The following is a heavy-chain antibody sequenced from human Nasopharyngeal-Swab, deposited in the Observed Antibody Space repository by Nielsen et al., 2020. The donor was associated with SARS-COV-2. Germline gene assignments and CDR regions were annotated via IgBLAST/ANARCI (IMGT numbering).Heavy chain of an antibody. V-gene: IGHV1-69*04. CDR2: INPTLGIA. CDR3: ARIHFVVGRGYFYGMDV. Sequence: SVKVSCKASGGTFNSYAISWVRQAPGQGLEWVGRINPTLGIADYAEKFEGRVSITADKSTTTAHMELGSLRPEDTALYYCARIHFVVGRGYFYGMDVWGQGTTVTVSS. CDR1: GGTFNSYA. J-gene: IGHJ6*02. D-gene: IGHD2-21*01.